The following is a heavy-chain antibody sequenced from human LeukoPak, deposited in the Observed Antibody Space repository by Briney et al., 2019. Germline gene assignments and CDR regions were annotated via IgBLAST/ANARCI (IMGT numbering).Heavy chain of an antibody. CDR1: GFAFSSYA. D-gene: IGHD2-2*01. Sequence: PGGSLRLSCAASGFAFSSYAMSWVRQAPGKGLEWVSAISGSGGSTYYAESVKGRFTISRDNSKNTLYLQMNSLRAEDTAVYYCARSVSSRFTSPRRPYYFDSWGQGTLVTVSS. CDR3: ARSVSSRFTSPRRPYYFDS. CDR2: ISGSGGST. V-gene: IGHV3-23*01. J-gene: IGHJ4*02.